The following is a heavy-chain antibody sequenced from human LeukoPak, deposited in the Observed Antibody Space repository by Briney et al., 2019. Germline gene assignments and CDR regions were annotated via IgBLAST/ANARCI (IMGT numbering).Heavy chain of an antibody. V-gene: IGHV3-11*01. D-gene: IGHD2-15*01. J-gene: IGHJ5*02. CDR3: AKHGVAVVVAATPTNWFDP. Sequence: GGSLRLSCAASGLRFSDYYVSWIRQAPGKGLQWVSYISSGGDIMHYADSVKGRFTISRDNSKKTLYLQMNSLRDDDTAVYYCAKHGVAVVVAATPTNWFDPWGQGTLVTVSS. CDR1: GLRFSDYY. CDR2: ISSGGDIM.